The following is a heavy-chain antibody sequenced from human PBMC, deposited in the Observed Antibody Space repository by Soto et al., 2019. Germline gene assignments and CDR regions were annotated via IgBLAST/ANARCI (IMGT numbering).Heavy chain of an antibody. J-gene: IGHJ4*02. Sequence: PGGSLRLSCAASGLTFSSYWMHWVRQAPGKGLVWVSRISTDGSVTTYADSVKGRFTISRDDSKNTLYLQMNSLRAEDTALYYCAKRHTTVPTPANYFDYWGQGTLVTVSS. V-gene: IGHV3-74*01. D-gene: IGHD1-1*01. CDR1: GLTFSSYW. CDR3: AKRHTTVPTPANYFDY. CDR2: ISTDGSVT.